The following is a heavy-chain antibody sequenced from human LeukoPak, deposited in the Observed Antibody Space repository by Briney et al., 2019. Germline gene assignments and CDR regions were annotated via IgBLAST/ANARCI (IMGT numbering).Heavy chain of an antibody. CDR2: TYYSGST. D-gene: IGHD3-22*01. V-gene: IGHV4-39*01. J-gene: IGHJ4*02. CDR1: GGSISSSSYW. CDR3: ARNYYESSGYYPWNFDY. Sequence: SETLSLTCTVSGGSISSSSYWWGWIRQPPGKGLEWIANTYYSGSTHYNPSLKSRVTISIEKSKNQFSLKLSSVTAADTAVYYCARNYYESSGYYPWNFDYWGQGTLVTVSS.